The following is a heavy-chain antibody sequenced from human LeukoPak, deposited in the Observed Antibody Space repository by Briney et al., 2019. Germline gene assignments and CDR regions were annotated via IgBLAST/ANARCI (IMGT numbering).Heavy chain of an antibody. Sequence: GGSLRLSCAASGFTFSSYEMNWVRQAPGKGLVWVSRINSDGSSTSYADSVKGRFTISRDNAKNTLYLQMSSLRAEDTAVYYCARARDYGDYVNWFDPWGQGTLVTVSS. D-gene: IGHD4-17*01. CDR3: ARARDYGDYVNWFDP. CDR1: GFTFSSYE. J-gene: IGHJ5*02. CDR2: INSDGSST. V-gene: IGHV3-74*01.